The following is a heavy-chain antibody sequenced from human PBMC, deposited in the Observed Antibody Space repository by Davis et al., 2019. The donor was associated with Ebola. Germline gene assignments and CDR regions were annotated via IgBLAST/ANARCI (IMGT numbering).Heavy chain of an antibody. V-gene: IGHV7-4-1*02. J-gene: IGHJ4*02. CDR2: INTNTGNP. CDR3: ARGWQWLVGY. CDR1: GYTFTSYY. D-gene: IGHD6-19*01. Sequence: AASVKVSCKASGYTFTSYYMHWVRQAPGQGLEWMGWINTNTGNPTYAQGFTGRFVFSLDTSVSTAYLQISSLKAEDTAVYYCARGWQWLVGYWGQGTLVTVSS.